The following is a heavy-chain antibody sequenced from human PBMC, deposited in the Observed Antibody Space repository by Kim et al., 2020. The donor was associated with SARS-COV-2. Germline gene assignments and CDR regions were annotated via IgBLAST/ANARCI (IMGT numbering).Heavy chain of an antibody. J-gene: IGHJ6*02. CDR2: IYSGGST. Sequence: GGSLRLSCAASGFTVSSNYMSWVRQAPGKGLEWVSVIYSGGSTYYADSVKGRFTISRDNSKNTLYLQMNSLRAEDTAVYYCAVEQLSYYYYGMDVWGQGTTVTVSS. CDR1: GFTVSSNY. D-gene: IGHD6-6*01. V-gene: IGHV3-53*01. CDR3: AVEQLSYYYYGMDV.